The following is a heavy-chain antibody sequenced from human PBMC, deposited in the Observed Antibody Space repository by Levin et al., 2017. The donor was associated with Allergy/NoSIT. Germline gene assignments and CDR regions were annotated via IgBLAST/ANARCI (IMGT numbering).Heavy chain of an antibody. CDR3: ARVFPITMVRGVPVQGWFDP. J-gene: IGHJ5*02. Sequence: PSETLSLTCAVYGGSFSGYYWSWIRQPPGKGLEWIGEINHSGSTNYNPSLKSRVTISVDTSKNQFSLKLSSVTAADTAVYYCARVFPITMVRGVPVQGWFDPWGQGTLVTVSS. CDR2: INHSGST. CDR1: GGSFSGYY. V-gene: IGHV4-34*01. D-gene: IGHD3-10*01.